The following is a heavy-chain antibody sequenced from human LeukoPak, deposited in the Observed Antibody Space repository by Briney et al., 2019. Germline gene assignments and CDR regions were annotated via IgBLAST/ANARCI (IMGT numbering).Heavy chain of an antibody. CDR3: AALLYPRYYGMDV. Sequence: SETLSLTCTVSGGSISSYYWSWIRQPPGKGLEWIGYIYYSGSTNYNPSLTSRVTISVATSKNHFSLKLSSVTAADTAVYYCAALLYPRYYGMDVWGKGTTVTVSS. V-gene: IGHV4-59*01. CDR1: GGSISSYY. CDR2: IYYSGST. J-gene: IGHJ6*04. D-gene: IGHD2-8*01.